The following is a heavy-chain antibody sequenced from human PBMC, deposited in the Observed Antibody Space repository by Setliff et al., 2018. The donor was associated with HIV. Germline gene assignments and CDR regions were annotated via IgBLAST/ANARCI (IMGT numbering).Heavy chain of an antibody. Sequence: SETLSLTCAVYGGSFSGYYWSWIRQPPGKGLEWIGSLSHSGNTYYNPSLKSRVTISVDTSKNQFSLKLSSVTAADTAVYYCARGLNYYDSSGYYPVFDYWGQGTLVTVSS. CDR3: ARGLNYYDSSGYYPVFDY. CDR1: GGSFSGYY. D-gene: IGHD3-22*01. CDR2: LSHSGNT. J-gene: IGHJ4*02. V-gene: IGHV4-34*01.